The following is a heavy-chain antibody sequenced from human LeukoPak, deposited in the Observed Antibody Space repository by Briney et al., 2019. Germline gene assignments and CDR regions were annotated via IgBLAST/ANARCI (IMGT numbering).Heavy chain of an antibody. CDR3: ARPNWNNWFDP. CDR1: GGSFSGYY. CDR2: INHSGST. D-gene: IGHD1-1*01. J-gene: IGHJ5*02. Sequence: PSETLSLTCAVYGGSFSGYYWSWIRQPPGKGLEWIGEINHSGSTNYNPSLKSRVTISVDTSKNQFPLKLSSVTAADTAVYYCARPNWNNWFDPWGQGTLVTVSS. V-gene: IGHV4-34*01.